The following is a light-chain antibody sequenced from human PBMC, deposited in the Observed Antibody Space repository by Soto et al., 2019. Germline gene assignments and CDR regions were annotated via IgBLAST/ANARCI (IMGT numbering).Light chain of an antibody. CDR1: QSVSSSH. J-gene: IGKJ1*01. V-gene: IGKV3D-20*02. CDR2: GAT. CDR3: QQRSNWPRT. Sequence: EIVLTQSPGTLSLSPGERVTLSCRASQSVSSSHLAWYQQKPGQAPRLLIYGATSRATGIPDRFSGSGSGTDFTLTISSLEPEDFAVYYCQQRSNWPRTFGQGTKV.